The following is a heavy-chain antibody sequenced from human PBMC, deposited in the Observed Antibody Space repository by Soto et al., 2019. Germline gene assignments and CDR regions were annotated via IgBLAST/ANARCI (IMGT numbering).Heavy chain of an antibody. V-gene: IGHV1-69*13. Sequence: SVKVSCKASGGSFGNSAINWVRQAPGQGLEWLGGFIPVYRTLNYAQKFQGRVTITADESTGTAYMTLSSLASDDTAVYYCATGVIWIGYFTVDSWGQGTRVTVSS. CDR1: GGSFGNSA. J-gene: IGHJ4*02. CDR3: ATGVIWIGYFTVDS. CDR2: FIPVYRTL. D-gene: IGHD3-3*01.